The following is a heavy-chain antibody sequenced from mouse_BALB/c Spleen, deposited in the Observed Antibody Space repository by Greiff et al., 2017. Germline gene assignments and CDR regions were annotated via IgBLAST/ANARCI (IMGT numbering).Heavy chain of an antibody. V-gene: IGHV5-17*02. J-gene: IGHJ4*01. CDR1: GFTFSSFG. D-gene: IGHD2-1*01. Sequence: VQLQQSGGGLVQPGGSRKLSCAASGFTFSSFGMHWVRQAPEKGLEWVAYISSGSSTIYYADTVKGRFTISRDNPKNTLFLQMTSLRSEDTAMYYCARGHYGNYDAMDYWGQGTSVTVSS. CDR3: ARGHYGNYDAMDY. CDR2: ISSGSSTI.